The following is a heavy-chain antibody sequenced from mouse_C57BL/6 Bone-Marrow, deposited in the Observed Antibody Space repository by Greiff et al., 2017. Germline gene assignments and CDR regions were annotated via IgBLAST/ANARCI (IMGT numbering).Heavy chain of an antibody. V-gene: IGHV1-26*01. CDR3: ARWGEYFDV. J-gene: IGHJ1*03. Sequence: VQLQQSGPELVKPGASVKISCKASGCTFTDYYMNWVKQSPGKSLEWIGDINPNNGGTSYNQKFKGKATLTVDKSSSTAYMELRSLTSEDSAVYYCARWGEYFDVWGTGTTVTVSS. CDR1: GCTFTDYY. CDR2: INPNNGGT.